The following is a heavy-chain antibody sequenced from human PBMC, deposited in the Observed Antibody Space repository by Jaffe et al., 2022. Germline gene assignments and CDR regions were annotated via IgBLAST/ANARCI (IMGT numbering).Heavy chain of an antibody. D-gene: IGHD6-19*01. V-gene: IGHV4-39*01. Sequence: QLQLQESGPGLVKPSETLSLTCTVSGGSISSSSYYWGWIRQPPGKGLEWIGSIYYSGSTYYNPSLKSRVTISVDTSKNQFSLKLSSVTAADTAVYYCARRFSDSKGIAVAGTPLFFDYWGQGTLVTVSS. CDR2: IYYSGST. CDR1: GGSISSSSYY. CDR3: ARRFSDSKGIAVAGTPLFFDY. J-gene: IGHJ4*02.